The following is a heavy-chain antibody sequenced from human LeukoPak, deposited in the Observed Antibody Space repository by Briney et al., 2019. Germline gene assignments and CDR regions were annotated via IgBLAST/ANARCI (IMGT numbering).Heavy chain of an antibody. CDR3: ARAGSFRLTTTL. Sequence: SETLSLTCAVSGGSISPYYWMWIRQPPGKGLEWIGYISYSGSTSFNPSLKSRVTTSLDTSTNRVSLKLSSVTAADTALYYCARAGSFRLTTTLWGQGTLVTVSS. V-gene: IGHV4-59*01. CDR2: ISYSGST. CDR1: GGSISPYY. J-gene: IGHJ4*02. D-gene: IGHD4-17*01.